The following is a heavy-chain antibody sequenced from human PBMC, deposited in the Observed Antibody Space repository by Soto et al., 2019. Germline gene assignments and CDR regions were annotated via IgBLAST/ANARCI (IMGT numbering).Heavy chain of an antibody. D-gene: IGHD6-19*01. CDR1: GYSFTSYW. V-gene: IGHV5-10-1*01. CDR3: ARQQYSSGWRGYYYYYGMDV. Sequence: HGESLKISCKGSGYSFTSYWISWVRQMPGKGLEWMGRIDPSDSYTNYSPSFQGHVTISADKSISTAYLQWSSLKASDTAMYYCARQQYSSGWRGYYYYYGMDVWGQGTTVTVSS. J-gene: IGHJ6*02. CDR2: IDPSDSYT.